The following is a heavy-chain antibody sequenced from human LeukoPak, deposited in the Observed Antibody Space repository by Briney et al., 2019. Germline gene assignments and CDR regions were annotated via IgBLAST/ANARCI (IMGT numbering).Heavy chain of an antibody. CDR1: GFTFSSYA. CDR2: ISGSGYNT. CDR3: AKAIYDILTGFVYYFEY. J-gene: IGHJ4*02. D-gene: IGHD3-9*01. V-gene: IGHV3-23*01. Sequence: GGSLRLACAASGFTFSSYAMSWVRQVPGKGLEWVSSISGSGYNTYDADSVRGRFTVSRDNSKNTLYLQMNSLRAEDTAVYYCAKAIYDILTGFVYYFEYWGQGSLVTVSS.